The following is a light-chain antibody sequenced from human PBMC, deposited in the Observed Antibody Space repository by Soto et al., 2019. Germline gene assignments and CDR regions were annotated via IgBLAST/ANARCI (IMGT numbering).Light chain of an antibody. CDR3: QQYGSSGT. J-gene: IGKJ1*01. Sequence: VWTKSTGTLSLSPGERATLSCRASQSVSNNYLAWYQQKPGQVPRLLIYGASNRATGIPDRFSGSGSGTDFTLTSSRLEPEDCAVYYCQQYGSSGTVGQGTKVDI. CDR1: QSVSNNY. V-gene: IGKV3-20*01. CDR2: GAS.